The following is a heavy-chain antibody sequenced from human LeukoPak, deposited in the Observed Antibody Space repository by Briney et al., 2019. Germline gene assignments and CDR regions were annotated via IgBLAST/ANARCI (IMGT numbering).Heavy chain of an antibody. D-gene: IGHD2-2*01. V-gene: IGHV4-38-2*02. CDR2: IYHSGST. CDR1: GYSISSGYY. Sequence: SETLSLTCAVSGYSISSGYYWGWIRQPPGKGLEWIGSIYHSGSTYYNPSLKSRVTISVDTSKNQFSLKLSSVTAADTAVYYCARETVGCSSTSCLKHFDYWGQGTLVTVSS. J-gene: IGHJ4*02. CDR3: ARETVGCSSTSCLKHFDY.